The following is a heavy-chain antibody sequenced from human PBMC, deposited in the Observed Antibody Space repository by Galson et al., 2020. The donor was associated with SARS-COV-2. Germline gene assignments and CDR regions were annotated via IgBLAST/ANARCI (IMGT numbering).Heavy chain of an antibody. Sequence: QLGESLKISCAASGFTFSSYWMSWVRQAPGKGLEWVANIKQDGSEKYYVDSVKGRFTISRDNAKNSLYLQMNSLRAEDTAVYYCARLRYSYGYSMWLRRPTWFDPWGQGTLVTVSS. D-gene: IGHD5-18*01. CDR1: GFTFSSYW. V-gene: IGHV3-7*04. J-gene: IGHJ5*02. CDR3: ARLRYSYGYSMWLRRPTWFDP. CDR2: IKQDGSEK.